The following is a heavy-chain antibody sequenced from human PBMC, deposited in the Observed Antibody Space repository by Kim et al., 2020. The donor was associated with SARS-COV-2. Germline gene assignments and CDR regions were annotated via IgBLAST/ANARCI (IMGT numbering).Heavy chain of an antibody. CDR3: AKDGNRYGQFDY. D-gene: IGHD5-18*01. CDR2: ISGNGRST. V-gene: IGHV3-23*01. Sequence: GGSLRLSCAASGFTFSSYAMNGVRQAPGKGLEWVSAISGNGRSTYYADSVKGRFTISRDKSKNTLYLQMNSLRAEDTAVYYCAKDGNRYGQFDYWGQGTLVTVSS. J-gene: IGHJ4*02. CDR1: GFTFSSYA.